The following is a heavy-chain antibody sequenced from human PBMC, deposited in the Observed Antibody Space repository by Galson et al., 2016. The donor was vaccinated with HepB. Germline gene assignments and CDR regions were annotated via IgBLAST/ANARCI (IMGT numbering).Heavy chain of an antibody. D-gene: IGHD4-17*01. V-gene: IGHV3-73*01. Sequence: SLRLSCAASGFSFSDFSMHWVRQASGEGLEWVGRMRSKVNSYATAYGASVKGRFTISRDDSKNTAYLQMNGLKTEDTAVYYCTSGVDFYGDYEDSWGQGTLVTVSS. CDR3: TSGVDFYGDYEDS. CDR2: MRSKVNSYAT. CDR1: GFSFSDFS. J-gene: IGHJ4*02.